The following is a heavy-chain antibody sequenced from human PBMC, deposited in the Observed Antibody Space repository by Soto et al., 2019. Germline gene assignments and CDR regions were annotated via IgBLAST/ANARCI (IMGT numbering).Heavy chain of an antibody. Sequence: QVQLQESGPGLVKPSETLSLTCTVSGGSISSYYWSWIRQPPGKGLEGIGYIYYSGSTNYNPSLKSRVTISVDTSKNQFSLKLSSVTAADTAVYYCARILTMTMCMDVWGQGTTVTVSS. D-gene: IGHD3-22*01. CDR1: GGSISSYY. CDR2: IYYSGST. CDR3: ARILTMTMCMDV. J-gene: IGHJ6*02. V-gene: IGHV4-59*08.